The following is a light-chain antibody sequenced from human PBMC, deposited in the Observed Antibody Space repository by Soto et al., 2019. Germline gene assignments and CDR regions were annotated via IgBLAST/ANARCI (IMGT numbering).Light chain of an antibody. J-gene: IGKJ2*01. Sequence: EIVMTQSPATLSVSPGARATLSCRASQSVSSSLAWYQLKPGQAPRLLISGASTRATGIPARFSGSGSGTEFTLTISSLQSEDFAVYYCQQYTNWPPTYTFGQGTKLEIK. CDR2: GAS. CDR1: QSVSSS. V-gene: IGKV3-15*01. CDR3: QQYTNWPPTYT.